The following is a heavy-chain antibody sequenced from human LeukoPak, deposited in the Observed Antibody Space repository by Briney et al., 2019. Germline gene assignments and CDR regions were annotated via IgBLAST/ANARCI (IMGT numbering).Heavy chain of an antibody. D-gene: IGHD4-23*01. V-gene: IGHV4-59*01. CDR1: GGSISSYY. Sequence: SETLSLTCTVSGGSISSYYWSWIRQPPGKGLEWIGYIYYSGSTNYNPSLKSRVTISVDTSKNQFSLKLSSVTAADTAVYYCARGGVTLGYWGQGTLVTVSS. J-gene: IGHJ4*02. CDR2: IYYSGST. CDR3: ARGGVTLGY.